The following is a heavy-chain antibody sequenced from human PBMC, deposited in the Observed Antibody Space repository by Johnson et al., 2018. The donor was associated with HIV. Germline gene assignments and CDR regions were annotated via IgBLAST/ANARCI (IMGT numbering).Heavy chain of an antibody. CDR1: GFTFDDYA. D-gene: IGHD4-11*01. CDR2: IRWNSGSI. Sequence: LVESGGGLVQPGGSLRLSCAASGFTFDDYAMHWVRQAPGKGLEWVSGIRWNSGSIGYAVSVNGRFTLHTDNAKNSLYLQMNSLRIEDTAVYYCFTEPPPYSSYVRLHDAFDIWGQGTMVTVSS. V-gene: IGHV3-9*01. CDR3: FTEPPPYSSYVRLHDAFDI. J-gene: IGHJ3*02.